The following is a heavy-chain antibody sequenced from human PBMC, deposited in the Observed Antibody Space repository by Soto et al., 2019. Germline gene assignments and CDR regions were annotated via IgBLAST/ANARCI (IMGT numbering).Heavy chain of an antibody. CDR1: GGAFSSYA. Sequence: SVQVSCQTSGGAFSSYAISWVRQAPAQGLEWMGGVVPILLRADYAKKFQGRVTVTAYAAASTAYMELTSLRSEGTPVYYSASGGAAALAYGYSWFAPWGQVTWV. J-gene: IGHJ5*02. V-gene: IGHV1-69*10. D-gene: IGHD2-2*01. CDR2: VVPILLRA. CDR3: ASGGAAALAYGYSWFAP.